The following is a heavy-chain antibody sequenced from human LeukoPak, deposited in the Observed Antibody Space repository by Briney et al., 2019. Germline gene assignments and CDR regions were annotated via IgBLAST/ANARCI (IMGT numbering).Heavy chain of an antibody. CDR2: ISGSGGST. CDR1: GFTFSSYA. J-gene: IGHJ4*02. CDR3: AKNRLKSYPGTDFDY. D-gene: IGHD3-10*01. Sequence: PGGSLRLSCAASGFTFSSYAMSWVRQAPGKGLEWVSAISGSGGSTYYADSVKGRFTISRDNSKNTLHLQMNSLRAEDTAVYYCAKNRLKSYPGTDFDYWGQGTLVTVSS. V-gene: IGHV3-23*01.